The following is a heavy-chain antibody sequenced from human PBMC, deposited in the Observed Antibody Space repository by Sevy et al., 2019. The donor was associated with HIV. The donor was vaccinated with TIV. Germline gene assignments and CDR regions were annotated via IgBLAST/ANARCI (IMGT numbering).Heavy chain of an antibody. Sequence: GGSLRLSCAASGFTFSTHWMNWVRQVPGKGLVWVSRIDSDGSTTRYADSVKGRFIISRDNAKNTLYLQMNSLRAEDTAVYYCASDGYNYGPFLFDYWGQGITVTVSA. CDR1: GFTFSTHW. CDR3: ASDGYNYGPFLFDY. J-gene: IGHJ4*02. CDR2: IDSDGSTT. D-gene: IGHD5-18*01. V-gene: IGHV3-74*01.